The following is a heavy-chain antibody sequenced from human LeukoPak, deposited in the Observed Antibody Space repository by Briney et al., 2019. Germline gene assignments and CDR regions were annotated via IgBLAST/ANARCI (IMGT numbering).Heavy chain of an antibody. CDR3: ARIITIFGVVLDPNAFDI. V-gene: IGHV4-38-2*02. J-gene: IGHJ3*02. CDR2: VCHSGST. CDR1: GYSTSSTYC. Sequence: SETLSLTCTVSGYSTSSTYCWGWIRQPPGKGLEWIGRVCHSGSTYYNPSLKSRVSISVDTSKNQFSLKLSSVTAADTAVYYCARIITIFGVVLDPNAFDIWGQGTMVTVSS. D-gene: IGHD3-3*01.